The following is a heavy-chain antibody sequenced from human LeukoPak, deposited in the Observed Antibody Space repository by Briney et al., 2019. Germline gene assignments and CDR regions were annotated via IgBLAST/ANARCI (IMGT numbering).Heavy chain of an antibody. D-gene: IGHD6-13*01. J-gene: IGHJ6*02. Sequence: ASVKVSCKASGYTFTSYGISWVRQAPGQGLEWMGWISAYNGNTNYAQKLQGRVTMTTDTSTSTAYMELRSLRSDDTAVYYCARDSPYSSSDERMDVWGQGTTVTVSS. CDR1: GYTFTSYG. CDR3: ARDSPYSSSDERMDV. CDR2: ISAYNGNT. V-gene: IGHV1-18*01.